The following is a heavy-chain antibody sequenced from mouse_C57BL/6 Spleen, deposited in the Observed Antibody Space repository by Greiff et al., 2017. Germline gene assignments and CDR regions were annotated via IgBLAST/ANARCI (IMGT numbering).Heavy chain of an antibody. D-gene: IGHD1-1*01. CDR2: INPYNGGT. Sequence: VQLKQSGPVLVKPGASVKMSCKASGYTFTDYYMNWVKQSHGKSLEWIGVINPYNGGTSYNQKFKGKATLTVDKSSSTAYMELNSLTSEDSAVYYCARQDYGSSYRYFDVWGTGTTVTVSS. J-gene: IGHJ1*03. CDR3: ARQDYGSSYRYFDV. CDR1: GYTFTDYY. V-gene: IGHV1-19*01.